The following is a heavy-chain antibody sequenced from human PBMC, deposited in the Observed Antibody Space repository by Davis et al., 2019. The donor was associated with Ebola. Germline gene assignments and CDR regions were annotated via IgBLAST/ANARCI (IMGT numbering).Heavy chain of an antibody. J-gene: IGHJ4*02. CDR2: INHSGST. V-gene: IGHV4-34*01. CDR1: GGSFSGYY. CDR3: ARGAGGIAEN. D-gene: IGHD6-13*01. Sequence: SETLSLTCAVYGGSFSGYYWSWIRQPPGKGLEWIGEINHSGSTNYNPSLKSRVTISVDTSKNQFSLKLSSVTAADTAVYYCARGAGGIAENWGQGTLVTVSS.